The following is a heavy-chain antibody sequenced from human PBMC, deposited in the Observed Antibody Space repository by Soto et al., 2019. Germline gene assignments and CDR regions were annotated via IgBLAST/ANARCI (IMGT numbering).Heavy chain of an antibody. D-gene: IGHD3-22*01. V-gene: IGHV1-69*01. CDR2: IIPIFGTA. J-gene: IGHJ4*02. CDR1: GGTFSSYA. Sequence: QVQLVQSGAEVKKPGSSVKVSCKASGGTFSSYAISWVRQAPGQGLEWMGGIIPIFGTANYAQKFQGRVTITADESTSTAYMELSRLRSEDTAVYYCARSSYYYDSSGYPFDYWGQGTLVTVSS. CDR3: ARSSYYYDSSGYPFDY.